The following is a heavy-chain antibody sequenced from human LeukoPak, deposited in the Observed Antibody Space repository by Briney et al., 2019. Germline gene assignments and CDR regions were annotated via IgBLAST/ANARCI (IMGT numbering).Heavy chain of an antibody. CDR2: ISAYNGNT. D-gene: IGHD2-15*01. J-gene: IGHJ6*02. V-gene: IGHV1-18*01. CDR1: GYTFTSYG. CDR3: ARVSRGYCSGGSCFGMDV. Sequence: ASVKVSCKASGYTFTSYGISWVRQAPGQGLEWMGWISAYNGNTNYAQKLRGRVTMTTDTSTSTAYMELRSLRSDDTAVYYCARVSRGYCSGGSCFGMDVWGQGTTVTVSS.